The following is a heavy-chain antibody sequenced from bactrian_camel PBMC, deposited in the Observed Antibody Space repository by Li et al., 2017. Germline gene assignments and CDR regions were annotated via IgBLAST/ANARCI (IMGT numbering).Heavy chain of an antibody. V-gene: IGHV3S1*01. D-gene: IGHD5*01. J-gene: IGHJ4*01. CDR2: IYGSGGTT. Sequence: QVQLVESGGGLVQPGGSLRLSCAASGFTFSSYSMYWFRQAPGKGLEWVSVIYGSGGTTYYADSVKGRFTISQDSAKNTMYLQMNGLKPEDTAMYYCATIPTCRAVPERVTYWGQGTQVTVS. CDR3: ATIPTCRAVPERVTY. CDR1: GFTFSSYS.